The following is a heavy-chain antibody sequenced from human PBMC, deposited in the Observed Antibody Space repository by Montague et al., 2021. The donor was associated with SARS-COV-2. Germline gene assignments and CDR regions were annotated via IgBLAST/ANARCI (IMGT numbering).Heavy chain of an antibody. D-gene: IGHD2-21*01. CDR2: IYYSGSVTT. Sequence: SETLSLTCSVSGGSINNYYWGWVRQSPGKGLEWIGYIYYSGSVTTSYNPSLKSRVSISVDTSENQFSLELTSVTAADMAVYYCARRGGGEVFARFMYWYFDVWSRGSLVTVSS. CDR3: ARRGGGEVFARFMYWYFDV. J-gene: IGHJ2*01. V-gene: IGHV4-59*13. CDR1: GGSINNYY.